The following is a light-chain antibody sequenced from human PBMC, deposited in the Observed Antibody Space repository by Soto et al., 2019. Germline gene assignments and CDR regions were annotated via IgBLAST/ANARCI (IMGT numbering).Light chain of an antibody. CDR1: QSIGWW. CDR2: KVS. J-gene: IGKJ1*01. CDR3: HQVKSHST. Sequence: IQMTQTPSTLSSSMGASVTITCRASQSIGWWLAWYQQKPGKAPKLLMQKVSRLESGVPSRFSGSGSGTEFTLTISSLQPDAFATYYCHQVKSHSTFGEGTKVDIK. V-gene: IGKV1-5*03.